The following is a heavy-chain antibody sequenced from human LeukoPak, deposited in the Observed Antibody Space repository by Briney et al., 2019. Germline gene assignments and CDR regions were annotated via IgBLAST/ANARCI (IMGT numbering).Heavy chain of an antibody. CDR3: ARDASGDFFDY. CDR1: GFTFSSYD. V-gene: IGHV3-48*04. J-gene: IGHJ4*02. Sequence: GGSLRLSCAASGFTFSSYDMNWVRQAPGKGVDWVSYISSSSSSIYYADSVKGRFTISRDDAKNSLYLQMNNLRADDTAVYYCARDASGDFFDYWGQGTLVTVSS. D-gene: IGHD3-10*01. CDR2: ISSSSSSI.